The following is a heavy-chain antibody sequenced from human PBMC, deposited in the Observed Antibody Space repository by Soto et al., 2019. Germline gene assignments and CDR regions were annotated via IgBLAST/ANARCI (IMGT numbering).Heavy chain of an antibody. CDR2: IYHRGAT. CDR3: ARYEYHSSGHDYEH. V-gene: IGHV4-38-2*02. D-gene: IGHD3-22*01. Sequence: SETVSLTCSVCGYSINRGDYWGGIGQGAGKGLEGIGRIYHRGATYYTPSFKTRATISLDTSKNQLTLRLTSVTAADTAVYFCARYEYHSSGHDYEHWGQGTLVTLSS. J-gene: IGHJ4*02. CDR1: GYSINRGDY.